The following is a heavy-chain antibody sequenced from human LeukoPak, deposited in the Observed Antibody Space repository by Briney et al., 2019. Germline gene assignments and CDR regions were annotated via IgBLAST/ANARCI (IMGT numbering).Heavy chain of an antibody. D-gene: IGHD3-10*01. Sequence: GESLKISCKGSGYSFTSDWISWVRQMPGKGLEWMGRIDPSDTYTNYSPSFQGHVTISADKSISTAYLQWSSLKASDTALYYCARRTFGELSLDYWVRGTLVGVSS. CDR2: IDPSDTYT. CDR1: GYSFTSDW. J-gene: IGHJ4*02. CDR3: ARRTFGELSLDY. V-gene: IGHV5-10-1*01.